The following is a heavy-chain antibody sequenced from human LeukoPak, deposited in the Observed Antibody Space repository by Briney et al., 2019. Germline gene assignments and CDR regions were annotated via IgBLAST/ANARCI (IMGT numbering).Heavy chain of an antibody. CDR1: GGSISSYY. CDR3: ASRRYSSSSPFGY. V-gene: IGHV4-4*07. D-gene: IGHD6-6*01. CDR2: IYTSGST. J-gene: IGHJ4*02. Sequence: SETLSLTCTVSGGSISSYYWSWIRQPAGKGLEWIGRIYTSGSTNYNPSLKSRVTISVDKSKNQFSLKLSSVTAADTAVYYCASRRYSSSSPFGYWGQGTLVTVSS.